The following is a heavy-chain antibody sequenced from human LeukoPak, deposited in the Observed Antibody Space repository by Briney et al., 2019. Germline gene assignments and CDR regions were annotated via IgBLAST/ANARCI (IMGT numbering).Heavy chain of an antibody. J-gene: IGHJ3*02. CDR2: IYYSGST. CDR3: ARHESRDGYNGGLDDAFDI. CDR1: GGSISSYY. D-gene: IGHD5-24*01. Sequence: SETRSLTCTVSGGSISSYYWSWIRQPPGKGLEWIGYIYYSGSTNYNPSLKSRVTISVDTSKNQFSLKLSSVTAADTAVYYCARHESRDGYNGGLDDAFDIWGQGTMVTVSS. V-gene: IGHV4-59*08.